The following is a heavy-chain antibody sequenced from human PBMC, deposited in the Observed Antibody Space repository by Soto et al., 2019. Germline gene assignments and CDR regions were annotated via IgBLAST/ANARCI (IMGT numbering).Heavy chain of an antibody. V-gene: IGHV3-64*01. CDR1: GFTFGAIV. Sequence: EVQLVESGGGLVQPGGPLRLSGAASGFTFGAIVLHWVRQPPGKGLEFVSAISSNGGSTYYANSVKGRFTISRDNSKNTLYLQMGSLRAEDMAVYYCARALGYAFDIWGQGTMVTVSS. J-gene: IGHJ3*02. CDR2: ISSNGGST. CDR3: ARALGYAFDI. D-gene: IGHD7-27*01.